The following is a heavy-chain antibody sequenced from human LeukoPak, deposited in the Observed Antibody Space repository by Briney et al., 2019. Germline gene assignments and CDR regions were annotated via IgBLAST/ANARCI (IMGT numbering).Heavy chain of an antibody. D-gene: IGHD1-26*01. CDR1: GFTFSSYW. Sequence: GGSLRLXCAASGFTFSSYWMHWVRQAPGKGLVWVSRINSDGSSTSYADSVKGRFTISRDNAKNTLYLQMNSLRAEDTAVYYCARPSGSYADFNWFDPWGQGTLVTVSS. CDR2: INSDGSST. CDR3: ARPSGSYADFNWFDP. J-gene: IGHJ5*02. V-gene: IGHV3-74*01.